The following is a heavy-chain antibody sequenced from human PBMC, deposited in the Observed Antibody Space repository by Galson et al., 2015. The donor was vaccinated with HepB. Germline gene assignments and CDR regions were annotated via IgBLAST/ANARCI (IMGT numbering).Heavy chain of an antibody. CDR3: ARVAAKTYYYDSSGIPWDYGMDV. D-gene: IGHD3-22*01. J-gene: IGHJ6*02. CDR1: GFTFSSYS. Sequence: SLRLSCAASGFTFSSYSMNWVRQAPGKGLEWVSYISSSSSTIYYADSVKGRFTISRDNAKNSLYLQMNSLRDEDTAVYYCARVAAKTYYYDSSGIPWDYGMDVWGQGTTVTVSS. V-gene: IGHV3-48*02. CDR2: ISSSSSTI.